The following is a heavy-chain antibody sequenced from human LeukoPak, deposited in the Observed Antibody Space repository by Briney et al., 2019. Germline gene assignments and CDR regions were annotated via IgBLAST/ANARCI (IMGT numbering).Heavy chain of an antibody. D-gene: IGHD6-13*01. CDR1: GFTFSNAW. V-gene: IGHV3-15*01. CDR2: IKSKTDGGTT. CDR3: AKDRSPYSSQVFDY. J-gene: IGHJ4*02. Sequence: GGSLRLSCAASGFTFSNAWMSWVRQAPGKGLEWVGRIKSKTDGGTTDYAAPVKGRFTISRNDSKNTLYLQMNSLRAEDTAVYYCAKDRSPYSSQVFDYWGQGTLVTVSS.